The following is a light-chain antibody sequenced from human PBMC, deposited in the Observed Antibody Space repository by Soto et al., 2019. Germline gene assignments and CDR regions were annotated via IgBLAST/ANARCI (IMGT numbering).Light chain of an antibody. CDR3: LQDYSYPGT. CDR2: AAS. CDR1: QGIRNG. V-gene: IGKV1-12*01. J-gene: IGKJ1*01. Sequence: RSFMTTTVGDRVPIPCWASQGIRNGLAWYQQKPGKAPKLLIYAASSLQSGVPSRLRGSGYGTDLTITISSMQTDDFETYYCLQDYSYPGTFGQGTKVDI.